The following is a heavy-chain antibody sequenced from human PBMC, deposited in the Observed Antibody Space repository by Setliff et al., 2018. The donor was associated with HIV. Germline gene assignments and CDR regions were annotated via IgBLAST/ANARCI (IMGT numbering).Heavy chain of an antibody. CDR3: AKGAGFYGDYAFDH. CDR2: IYSTGST. V-gene: IGHV4-59*11. J-gene: IGHJ4*02. D-gene: IGHD4-17*01. CDR1: GPSINIHY. Sequence: LSLTCTVSGPSINIHYWSWIRQSPGKAFEWIGYIYSTGSTNYNPSLQSRVTISMVASRNQFSLKVTSVTAADTAVYYCAKGAGFYGDYAFDHWGQGRQVTVSS.